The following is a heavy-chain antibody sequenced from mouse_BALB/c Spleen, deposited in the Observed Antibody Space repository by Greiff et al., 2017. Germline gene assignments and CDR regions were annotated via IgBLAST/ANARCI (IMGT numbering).Heavy chain of an antibody. V-gene: IGHV5-6*01. CDR1: GFTFSSYG. CDR3: ARQYKGDAMDY. CDR2: ISSGGSYT. Sequence: EVKLMESGGDLVKPGGSLKLSCAASGFTFSSYGMSWVRQTPDKRLEWVATISSGGSYTYYPDSVKGRFTISRDNAKNTLYLQMSSLKSEDTAMYYCARQYKGDAMDYWGQGTSVTVSS. J-gene: IGHJ4*01. D-gene: IGHD1-3*01.